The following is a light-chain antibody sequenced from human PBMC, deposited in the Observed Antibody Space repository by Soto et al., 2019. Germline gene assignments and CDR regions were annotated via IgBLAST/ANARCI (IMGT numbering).Light chain of an antibody. CDR3: QQYDNWPWT. J-gene: IGKJ1*01. CDR2: RAS. Sequence: EIVMTQSPATLSVSPGESATLSCRASQSITSDLAWYQQKPGQAPRLLIFRASTRATCIPARFSGSVSGTEFTLTISSLQSEDFAVYSCQQYDNWPWTFGQGTRVEIK. V-gene: IGKV3-15*01. CDR1: QSITSD.